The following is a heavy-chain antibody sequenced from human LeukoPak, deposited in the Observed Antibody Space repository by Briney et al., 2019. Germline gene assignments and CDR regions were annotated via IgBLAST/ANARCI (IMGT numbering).Heavy chain of an antibody. CDR1: GFTFSSYW. D-gene: IGHD3-22*01. Sequence: PGGSLRLSCAASGFTFSSYWMSWVRQAPGKGLEWVANIKQDGSEKYYVDSVKGRFTISRDNAKNSLYLQMNSLRAEDTAVYYCARSILYDSSGWSYWGQGTLVTVSS. CDR2: IKQDGSEK. CDR3: ARSILYDSSGWSY. V-gene: IGHV3-7*01. J-gene: IGHJ4*02.